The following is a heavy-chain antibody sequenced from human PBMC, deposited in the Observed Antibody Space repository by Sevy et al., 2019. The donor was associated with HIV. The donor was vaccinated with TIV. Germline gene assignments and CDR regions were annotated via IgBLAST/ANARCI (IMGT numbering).Heavy chain of an antibody. CDR2: IRPDGNT. CDR1: GFIFSSYE. Sequence: QLGGSLRLSCAASGFIFSSYEMNWVRQAPGKGLEWISYIRPDGNTAYLDSVRGRFTVSRDNAALYLQMNSLRAEDTGVYYCAREMPSTGGDALDMWGQGTMVTVSS. V-gene: IGHV3-48*03. J-gene: IGHJ3*02. D-gene: IGHD2-2*01. CDR3: AREMPSTGGDALDM.